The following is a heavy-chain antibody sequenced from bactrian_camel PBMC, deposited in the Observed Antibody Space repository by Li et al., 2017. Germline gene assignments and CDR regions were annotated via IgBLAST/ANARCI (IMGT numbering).Heavy chain of an antibody. CDR3: ASRSDGY. J-gene: IGHJ4*01. V-gene: IGHV3S26*01. CDR2: IDADANT. Sequence: HVQLVESGGGSVQAGGSLKLTCETSRYTYSRYCMAWFRQAPGKEREFVSTIDADANTRYADSARGRFTISRDNAKSTLYLQMNSLKTEDTSVYYCASRSDGYWGQGTQVTVS. CDR1: RYTYSRYC.